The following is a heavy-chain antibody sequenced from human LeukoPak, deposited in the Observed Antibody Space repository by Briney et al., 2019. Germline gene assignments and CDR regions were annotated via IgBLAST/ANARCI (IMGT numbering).Heavy chain of an antibody. CDR3: ARDDPQYWFDP. CDR2: IYYSGST. V-gene: IGHV4-59*12. CDR1: GGSISSYY. Sequence: SETLSLTCTVSGGSISSYYWSWIRQPPGKGLEWIGYIYYSGSTYYNPSLKSRVTISVDTSKNQFSLKLSSVTAADTAVYYCARDDPQYWFDPWGQGTLVTVSS. J-gene: IGHJ5*02.